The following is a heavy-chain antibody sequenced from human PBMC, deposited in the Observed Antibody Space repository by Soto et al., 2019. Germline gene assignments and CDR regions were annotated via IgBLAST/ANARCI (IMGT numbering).Heavy chain of an antibody. V-gene: IGHV3-23*01. D-gene: IGHD5-18*01. J-gene: IGHJ4*02. CDR3: AKYRWGSQLWFRI. CDR2: ISGSGGST. CDR1: GVTFSSYS. Sequence: XGSLRRARAASGVTFSSYSVIWVRQAPGKGLEWVSAISGSGGSTYYADSVKGRFTISRDNSKNKLYLQMNSLRAEDTAVYYCAKYRWGSQLWFRIWGQGTLVTVSS.